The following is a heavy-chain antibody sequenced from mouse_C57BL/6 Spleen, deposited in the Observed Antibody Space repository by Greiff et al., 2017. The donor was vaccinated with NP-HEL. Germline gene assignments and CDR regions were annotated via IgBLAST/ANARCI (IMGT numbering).Heavy chain of an antibody. CDR1: GYTFTSYW. J-gene: IGHJ2*01. CDR2: IDPSDSET. V-gene: IGHV1-52*01. CDR3: AREDYYGSSYPDY. D-gene: IGHD1-1*01. Sequence: QVQLKQPGAELVRPGSSVKLSCKASGYTFTSYWMHWVKQRPIQGLEWIGNIDPSDSETHYNQKFKDKATLTVDKSSSTAYMQLSSLTSGDSAVYYCAREDYYGSSYPDYWGQGTTLTVSS.